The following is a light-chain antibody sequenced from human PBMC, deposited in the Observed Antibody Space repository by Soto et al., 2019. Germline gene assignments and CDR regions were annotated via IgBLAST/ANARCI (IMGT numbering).Light chain of an antibody. CDR3: QQFNSYSYT. Sequence: AIQLTQSPSSLSASVGDRVTITCRASQGISSALAWYQQKPGKAPKLLIYDASSLESGVPSRFSGSGSGTDFTLPIRGLEPEDFATYCCQQFNSYSYTFGQGTKREIK. CDR2: DAS. J-gene: IGKJ2*01. V-gene: IGKV1-13*02. CDR1: QGISSA.